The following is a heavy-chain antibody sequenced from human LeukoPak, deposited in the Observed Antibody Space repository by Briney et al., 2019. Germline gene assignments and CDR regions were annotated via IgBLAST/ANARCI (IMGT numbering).Heavy chain of an antibody. V-gene: IGHV3-66*01. J-gene: IGHJ4*02. CDR3: ARVLKGLSDY. CDR2: IYAGSVT. Sequence: PGGFLRLSCAASGFTVSNNFMTWVRQSPGKGLEYVSVIYAGSVTYYADSVKGRFTISRDNAKNSLYLQMNSLRAEDTAVYYCARVLKGLSDYWGQGTLVTVSS. CDR1: GFTVSNNF. D-gene: IGHD2/OR15-2a*01.